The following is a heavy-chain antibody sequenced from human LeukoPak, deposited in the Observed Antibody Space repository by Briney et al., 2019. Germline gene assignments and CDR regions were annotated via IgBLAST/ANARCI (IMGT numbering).Heavy chain of an antibody. CDR1: GCSFTSYW. CDR3: ARGEGVSWFDT. J-gene: IGHJ5*02. CDR2: IYPGDSDT. Sequence: GESLKISCKGSGCSFTSYWIGWVRQLPGKGLEWMGIIYPGDSDTRYSPSFQGQVTISADESSRTAYLQWSSLTASDTAMYYCARGEGVSWFDTWGQGTLVTVSS. V-gene: IGHV5-51*01. D-gene: IGHD2-21*01.